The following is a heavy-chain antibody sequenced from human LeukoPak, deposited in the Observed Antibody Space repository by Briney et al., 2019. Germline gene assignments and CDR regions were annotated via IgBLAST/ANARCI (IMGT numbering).Heavy chain of an antibody. J-gene: IGHJ3*02. D-gene: IGHD2-2*01. CDR1: GGSISSYY. V-gene: IGHV4-4*07. CDR3: ARDPVVVVPAAREPDAFDI. CDR2: IYTSGST. Sequence: PSETLSLTCTVSGGSISSYYWSWIRQPAGKGLEWIGRIYTSGSTNYNPSLKSRVTISVDTSKNQFSLKLSSVAAADTAVYYCARDPVVVVPAAREPDAFDIWGQGTMVTVSS.